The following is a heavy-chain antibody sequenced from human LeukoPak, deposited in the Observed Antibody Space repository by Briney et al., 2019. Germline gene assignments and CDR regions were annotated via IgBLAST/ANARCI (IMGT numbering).Heavy chain of an antibody. Sequence: ASVTVSCTASGYTFISYDINWVRQATGQGLEWLGWMSASSGNTGYAQKFQGRVSMTRATSISTAYLELSSLTFEDTAVYYCVRTPPKGDIDYWGQGTLVTVSS. CDR1: GYTFISYD. V-gene: IGHV1-8*01. CDR3: VRTPPKGDIDY. J-gene: IGHJ4*02. D-gene: IGHD2-21*02. CDR2: MSASSGNT.